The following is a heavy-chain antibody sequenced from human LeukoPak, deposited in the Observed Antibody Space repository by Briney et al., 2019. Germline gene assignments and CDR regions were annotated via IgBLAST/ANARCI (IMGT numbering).Heavy chain of an antibody. CDR3: AREGQLPTSYNWFDP. J-gene: IGHJ5*02. CDR1: GYSISSGYY. CDR2: IYHSGST. D-gene: IGHD2-2*01. V-gene: IGHV4-38-2*02. Sequence: SETLSLTCAVSGYSISSGYYWGWIRQPPGKGLXXXXSIYHSGSTYYNPSLKSRVTISVDTSKNQFSLKLSSVTAADTAVYYCAREGQLPTSYNWFDPWGQGTLVTVSS.